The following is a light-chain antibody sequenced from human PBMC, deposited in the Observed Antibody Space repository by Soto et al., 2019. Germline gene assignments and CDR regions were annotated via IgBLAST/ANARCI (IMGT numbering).Light chain of an antibody. V-gene: IGKV1-5*03. CDR2: KAS. J-gene: IGKJ2*01. Sequence: DIQMTQSPSTLSASVGDRVTITCRASQSISSWLAWYQQKPGKVPKLLIYKASSLQSGVPSRFGGSGSGTEFTLTISSLQPDDFATYYCQQYNSYPYTFGQGIKMQIK. CDR1: QSISSW. CDR3: QQYNSYPYT.